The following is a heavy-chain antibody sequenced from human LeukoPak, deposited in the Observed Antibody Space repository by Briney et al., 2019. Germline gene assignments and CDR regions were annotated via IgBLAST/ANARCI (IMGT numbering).Heavy chain of an antibody. CDR2: IYHSGST. J-gene: IGHJ2*01. CDR3: ARDYGGNSGWYFDL. V-gene: IGHV4-4*02. D-gene: IGHD4-23*01. CDR1: GGSISSSNW. Sequence: SGTLSLTCAVSGGSISSSNWWSWVRQPPGKGLGWIGEIYHSGSTNYNPSLKSRVTISVDKSKNQFSLKLSSVTAADTAVYYCARDYGGNSGWYFDLWGRGTLVTVSS.